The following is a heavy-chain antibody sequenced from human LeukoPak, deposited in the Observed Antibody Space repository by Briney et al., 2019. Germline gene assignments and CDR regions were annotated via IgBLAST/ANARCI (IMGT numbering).Heavy chain of an antibody. CDR2: ISSSSSLI. CDR1: GFTFSSYS. V-gene: IGHV3-48*01. Sequence: GGALRLSCSASGFTFSSYSMNWGRQAPGEGVGWVSYISSSSSLIYYADSMKGRFTISRDNAKNSLYLQMNSLRAEDTAVYYCARGAVGATVDYWGQGTLVTVSS. J-gene: IGHJ4*02. CDR3: ARGAVGATVDY. D-gene: IGHD1-26*01.